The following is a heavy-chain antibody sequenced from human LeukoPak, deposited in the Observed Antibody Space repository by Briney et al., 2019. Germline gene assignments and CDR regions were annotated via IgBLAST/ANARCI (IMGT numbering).Heavy chain of an antibody. CDR1: GFTFDDYA. J-gene: IGHJ4*02. Sequence: GRSLRLSCIGSGFTFDDYAMHWVRQVPGKGLEWVSGISWASGSLAYADSVKGRFTVSRDNAKNSPYLQMNSLRSEDTAIYYCARKPLSGGYGGTIDYWGQGTLVTVSS. D-gene: IGHD5-12*01. CDR2: ISWASGSL. V-gene: IGHV3-9*01. CDR3: ARKPLSGGYGGTIDY.